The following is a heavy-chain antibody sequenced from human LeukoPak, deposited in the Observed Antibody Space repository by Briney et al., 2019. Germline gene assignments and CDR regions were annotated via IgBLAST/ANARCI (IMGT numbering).Heavy chain of an antibody. Sequence: PSETLSLNCSVSGASISSDYWSWIRQPPGKGLEWIGNIYSSETTKYNPSLRSRATISGDTSKNQFSLKLSSVTAADTAVYYCARHFPYCGGDCPYYYMDVWGKGTTVIVSS. D-gene: IGHD2-21*02. CDR2: IYSSETT. CDR3: ARHFPYCGGDCPYYYMDV. CDR1: GASISSDY. J-gene: IGHJ6*03. V-gene: IGHV4-4*09.